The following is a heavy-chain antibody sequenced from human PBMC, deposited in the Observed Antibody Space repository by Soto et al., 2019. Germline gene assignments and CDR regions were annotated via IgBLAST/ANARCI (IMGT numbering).Heavy chain of an antibody. CDR2: IYYSGST. V-gene: IGHV4-59*01. Sequence: PSETLSLTCTVSGGSISSYYWSWIRQPPGKGLEWIGYIYYSGSTNYNPFLKSRVTISVDTSKNQFSLKLSSVTAADTAVYYCASEVNDYVWGSYVRHWGQGTLVTVSS. CDR1: GGSISSYY. CDR3: ASEVNDYVWGSYVRH. J-gene: IGHJ1*01. D-gene: IGHD3-16*01.